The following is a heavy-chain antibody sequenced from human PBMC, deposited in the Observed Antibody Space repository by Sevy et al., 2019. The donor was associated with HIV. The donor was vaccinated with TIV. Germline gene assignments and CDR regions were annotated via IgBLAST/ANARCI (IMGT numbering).Heavy chain of an antibody. Sequence: GGSLRLSCAISGFTVNDKYIIWVRQAPGKGLEWVSVIFSSGSTYYADSAKDRFTNSRDNSKNTVYLQMNSLRAEDTAGYYCVGLFLSYRSGWSYFDYWGQGTLVTVSS. CDR3: VGLFLSYRSGWSYFDY. J-gene: IGHJ4*02. CDR2: IFSSGST. CDR1: GFTVNDKY. V-gene: IGHV3-66*02. D-gene: IGHD6-19*01.